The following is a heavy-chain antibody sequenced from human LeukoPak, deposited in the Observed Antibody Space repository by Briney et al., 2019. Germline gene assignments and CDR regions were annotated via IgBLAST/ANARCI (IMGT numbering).Heavy chain of an antibody. V-gene: IGHV3-21*01. CDR1: GFTFSSYT. J-gene: IGHJ4*02. CDR2: ISSSSSYM. D-gene: IGHD3-22*01. CDR3: ARDLYRIVVVPHYFDY. Sequence: PGGSLRLSCAASGFTFSSYTMNWVRQAPGKGLEWVSSISSSSSYMYYADSVKGRFTISRDNAKNSLYLQMNSLRAEDTAVYYCARDLYRIVVVPHYFDYWGQGTLVTVSS.